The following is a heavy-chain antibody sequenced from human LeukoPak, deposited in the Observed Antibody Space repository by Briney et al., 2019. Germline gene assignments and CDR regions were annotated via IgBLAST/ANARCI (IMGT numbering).Heavy chain of an antibody. V-gene: IGHV3-9*03. CDR2: ISWNSGSI. Sequence: GGSLRLSCAASGFTFDDYAMHWVRHAPGKGLEWVSGISWNSGSIVYADSVKGRFTISRDNAKNSLYLQMNSLRAEDMALYYCAKGIRDLTGYYFDYWGQGTLVTVSS. CDR3: AKGIRDLTGYYFDY. CDR1: GFTFDDYA. D-gene: IGHD3-9*01. J-gene: IGHJ4*02.